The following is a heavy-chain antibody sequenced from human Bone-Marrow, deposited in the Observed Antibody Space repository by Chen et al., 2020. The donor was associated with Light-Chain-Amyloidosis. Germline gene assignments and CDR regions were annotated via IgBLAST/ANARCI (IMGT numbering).Heavy chain of an antibody. CDR1: GYTFPSYW. Sequence: EVQLEQSGPEVKKPGESRKISCNGSGYTFPSYWIGWVRQMPGTGLEWMGVIYPDYSDARYSPSFEGHVTISADKSITTAYLQWRSLKASDTAMYYCARRRDGYNFDYWGQGTLVTVSS. CDR3: ARRRDGYNFDY. CDR2: IYPDYSDA. D-gene: IGHD5-12*01. J-gene: IGHJ4*02. V-gene: IGHV5-51*01.